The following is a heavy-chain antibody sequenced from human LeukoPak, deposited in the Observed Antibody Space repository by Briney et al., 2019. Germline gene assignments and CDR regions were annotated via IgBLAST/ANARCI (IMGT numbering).Heavy chain of an antibody. D-gene: IGHD3-16*01. V-gene: IGHV3-66*01. CDR1: GFTVSSNY. J-gene: IGHJ4*02. CDR3: ARLGDTTVLQ. Sequence: GGSLRLSGVSSGFTVSSNYMSWVRQAAGKGVEWVSVIYSGCSTYYADSVKGRFTISRDNSKNTLYLQMNSLRAEDTAVYYCARLGDTTVLQWGQGTLVTVSS. CDR2: IYSGCST.